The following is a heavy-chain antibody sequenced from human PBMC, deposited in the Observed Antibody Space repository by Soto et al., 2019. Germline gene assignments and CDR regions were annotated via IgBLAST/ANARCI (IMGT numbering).Heavy chain of an antibody. J-gene: IGHJ6*02. V-gene: IGHV3-23*01. CDR1: GFTFSSYA. CDR2: ISGSGGST. CDR3: AKCGRYDFWSGYSGGVYYYGMDV. D-gene: IGHD3-3*01. Sequence: GGSLRLSCAASGFTFSSYAMSWVRQAPGKGLEWVSAISGSGGSTYYADSVKGRFTISRDNSKNTLYLQMNSLRAEDTAVYYCAKCGRYDFWSGYSGGVYYYGMDVWGQGTTVTVSS.